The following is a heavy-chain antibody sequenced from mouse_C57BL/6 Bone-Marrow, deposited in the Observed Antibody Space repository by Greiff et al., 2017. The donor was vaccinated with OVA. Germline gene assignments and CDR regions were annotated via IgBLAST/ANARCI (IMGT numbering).Heavy chain of an antibody. CDR3: ARRFGNYVGDYYAMDY. D-gene: IGHD2-1*01. CDR1: GYSFTGYF. Sequence: EVQLQQSGPELVKPGDSVKISCKASGYSFTGYFMNWVMQSHGKSLEWIGRINPYNGDTFYNQKFKGKATLTVDKSSSTAHMELRSLTSEDSAVYYGARRFGNYVGDYYAMDYWGQGTAVTVSS. J-gene: IGHJ4*01. CDR2: INPYNGDT. V-gene: IGHV1-20*01.